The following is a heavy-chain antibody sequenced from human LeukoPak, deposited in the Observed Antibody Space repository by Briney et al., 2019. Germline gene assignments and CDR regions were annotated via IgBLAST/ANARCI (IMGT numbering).Heavy chain of an antibody. CDR3: ARSGVGSTGNELDH. J-gene: IGHJ4*02. CDR2: IYGGGNT. D-gene: IGHD1-26*01. Sequence: PGGSLRLSCAASGFTVSYNYMTWVRQAPGKGLEWVSVIYGGGNTYYADSVKGRFTISRDNSKNTLYLQMSSLRAEDTAVYYCARSGVGSTGNELDHWGQGTLVTVSS. V-gene: IGHV3-66*01. CDR1: GFTVSYNY.